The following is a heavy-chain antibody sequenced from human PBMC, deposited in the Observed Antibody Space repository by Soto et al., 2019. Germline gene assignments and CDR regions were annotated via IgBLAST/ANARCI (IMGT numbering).Heavy chain of an antibody. D-gene: IGHD3-10*01. CDR3: AHREASASFGAYDY. CDR2: IYWNDDK. CDR1: GFSLSTRGLG. V-gene: IGHV2-5*01. Sequence: QITLKESGPTLVKPTQTLTLTCSFSGFSLSTRGLGVGWIRQPPGKPLEWLALIYWNDDKRYSPPLRNRLTITQDTSKNQVVLTMTNLDPVDTATYYCAHREASASFGAYDYWGQGTLVTVSS. J-gene: IGHJ4*02.